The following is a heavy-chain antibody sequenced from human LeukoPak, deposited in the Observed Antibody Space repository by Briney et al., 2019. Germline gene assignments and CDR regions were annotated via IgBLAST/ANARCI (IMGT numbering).Heavy chain of an antibody. Sequence: PSETLSLTCSVSGYSISSGYYWGWIRQPPGKGLEWIGSIYYSGSTYYNPSLKSRVTISVDTSKNQFSLKLSSVTAADTAVYYCARHQHGLWFGELLDSTDYFDYWGQGTLVTVSS. CDR3: ARHQHGLWFGELLDSTDYFDY. D-gene: IGHD3-10*01. CDR2: IYYSGST. V-gene: IGHV4-38-2*02. J-gene: IGHJ4*02. CDR1: GYSISSGYY.